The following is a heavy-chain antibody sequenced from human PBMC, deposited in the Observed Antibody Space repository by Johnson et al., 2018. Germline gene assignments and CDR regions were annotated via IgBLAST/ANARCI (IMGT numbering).Heavy chain of an antibody. Sequence: VQLVESGGGAVRPGGSLRLSCAASGFTFSNYAMGWVRQAPGKGLECVSGISGSGSGTYHAAPVKGRFTISRDISKNTLYLQMNSLRAEDTAVYYCARGKVGINYYYGMDVWGQGTTVTVSS. CDR1: GFTFSNYA. CDR2: ISGSGSGT. D-gene: IGHD2-21*01. CDR3: ARGKVGINYYYGMDV. V-gene: IGHV3-23*04. J-gene: IGHJ6*02.